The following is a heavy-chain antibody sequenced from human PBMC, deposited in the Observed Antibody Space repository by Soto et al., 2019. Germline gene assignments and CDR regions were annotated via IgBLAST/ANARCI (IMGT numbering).Heavy chain of an antibody. CDR3: ARAIETAMDPCDY. Sequence: SLRLSCAASGFSFTTYAMHWVRQAPGKGLEWVAVISDDGSIKYYADSVKGRFTISRDNSKNTFYLQVNSLRGDDTALYYCARAIETAMDPCDYWGQGALVTVSS. V-gene: IGHV3-30-3*01. J-gene: IGHJ4*02. D-gene: IGHD5-18*01. CDR1: GFSFTTYA. CDR2: ISDDGSIK.